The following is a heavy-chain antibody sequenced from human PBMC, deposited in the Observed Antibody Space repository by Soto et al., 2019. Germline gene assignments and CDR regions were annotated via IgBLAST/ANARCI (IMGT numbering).Heavy chain of an antibody. D-gene: IGHD6-6*01. CDR2: NYHSGST. CDR3: ARGRIAARPDQGCYFDY. Sequence: QVQLQESGPGLVKPSGTLSLTCAVSGGSISSSNWWSWVRQPPGKGLEWIGENYHSGSTNYNPSLKSRVTISVDKSKNQFSLKLSSVTAADTAVYYCARGRIAARPDQGCYFDYWGQGTLVTVSS. V-gene: IGHV4-4*02. J-gene: IGHJ4*02. CDR1: GGSISSSNW.